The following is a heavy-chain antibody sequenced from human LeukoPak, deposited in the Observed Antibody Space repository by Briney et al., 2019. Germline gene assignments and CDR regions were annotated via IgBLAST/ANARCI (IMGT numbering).Heavy chain of an antibody. CDR2: IDYSGST. CDR1: GGSISSSSNY. CDR3: ARVVMTTVTTIDY. J-gene: IGHJ4*02. Sequence: PSETLSLTCTVSGGSISSSSNYWGWIRQPPGKGREWIVSIDYSGSTYYNPSLNSRVTISADTTKNQFSLKLSSVTAADTAVYYCARVVMTTVTTIDYWGQGTLVTVSS. D-gene: IGHD4-17*01. V-gene: IGHV4-39*01.